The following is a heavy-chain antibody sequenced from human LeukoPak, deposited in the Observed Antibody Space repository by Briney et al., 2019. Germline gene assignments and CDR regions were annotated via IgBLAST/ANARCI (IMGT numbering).Heavy chain of an antibody. CDR2: INPNSGGT. D-gene: IGHD6-19*01. Sequence: GGSLRLSCAASGYTFTGYYMHWVRQAPGQGLEWMGWINPNSGGTNYAQKFQGRVTMTRDTSISTAYMELSRLRSDDTAVYYCAREIGDYSSGWDYYYMDVWGKGTTVTVSS. J-gene: IGHJ6*03. CDR3: AREIGDYSSGWDYYYMDV. V-gene: IGHV1-2*02. CDR1: GYTFTGYY.